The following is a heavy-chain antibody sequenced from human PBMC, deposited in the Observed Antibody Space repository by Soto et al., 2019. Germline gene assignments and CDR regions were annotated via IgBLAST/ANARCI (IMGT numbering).Heavy chain of an antibody. V-gene: IGHV3-23*01. J-gene: IGHJ4*02. CDR1: GFTFSNYA. D-gene: IGHD3-16*01. CDR3: AKAYFVWSSEQPYYFDY. Sequence: EVQLLDPGGGLVQPGGSLRLSCAASGFTFSNYAMTWVRQGPGKGLEWVSGISGSGGRSYYADSVKGRFTISRDNSKSTLYLQMNSQRAEDTAVYYCAKAYFVWSSEQPYYFDYWGQGTLVTVSS. CDR2: ISGSGGRS.